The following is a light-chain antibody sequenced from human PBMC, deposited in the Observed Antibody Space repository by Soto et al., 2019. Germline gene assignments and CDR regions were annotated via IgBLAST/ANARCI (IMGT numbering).Light chain of an antibody. CDR1: QSVSSN. J-gene: IGKJ5*01. V-gene: IGKV3-15*01. CDR3: QQYDNWPPIT. Sequence: EIVMTQSPATLSVSPGERATLSCRASQSVSSNLAWYQQKPGQAPRLLISDAANRATGVPGRFIGSGSGTEFTLTISSLQSEDFAVYYCQQYDNWPPITFGQGTRLEIK. CDR2: DAA.